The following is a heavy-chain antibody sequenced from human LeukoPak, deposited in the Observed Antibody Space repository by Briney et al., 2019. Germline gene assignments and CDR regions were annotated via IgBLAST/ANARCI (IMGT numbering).Heavy chain of an antibody. V-gene: IGHV1-2*04. CDR3: ARAGYSSPHDAFDI. CDR2: INPNSGGT. J-gene: IGHJ3*02. D-gene: IGHD6-13*01. CDR1: GYTFTGYY. Sequence: ASVKVSCKASGYTFTGYYMHWVRQAPGQGLEWMGWINPNSGGTNYAQKFQGWVTMTRDTSVSTAYMELSRLRSDDTAVYYCARAGYSSPHDAFDIWGQGTMVTVPS.